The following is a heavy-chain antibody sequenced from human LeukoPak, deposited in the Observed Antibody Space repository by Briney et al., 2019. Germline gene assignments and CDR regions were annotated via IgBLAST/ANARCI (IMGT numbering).Heavy chain of an antibody. CDR2: ISDIGSI. Sequence: PSETLSLTCTVSGGSISSYYWSWVRQPPGKGLEWIAYISDIGSINYNPSLKSRVTISLETSKNQFSLKLSSVTAADTAVYYCAGHHPRNTVDFWGQGTLVTVSS. D-gene: IGHD2/OR15-2a*01. V-gene: IGHV4-59*08. CDR1: GGSISSYY. CDR3: AGHHPRNTVDF. J-gene: IGHJ4*02.